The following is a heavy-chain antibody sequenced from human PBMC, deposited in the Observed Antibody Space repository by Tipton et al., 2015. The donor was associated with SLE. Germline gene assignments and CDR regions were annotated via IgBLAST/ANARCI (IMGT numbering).Heavy chain of an antibody. CDR2: IYASGSI. CDR3: ARQEGVY. CDR1: GDSISNYF. V-gene: IGHV4-4*09. J-gene: IGHJ4*02. D-gene: IGHD3-16*01. Sequence: TLSLTCTVSGDSISNYFWSWIRQPPGKRLEWIGYIYASGSINYNPSLKSRVTISVDTSKNQFSLQLTSVTAADTALYYCARQEGVYWGQGTLVTVSP.